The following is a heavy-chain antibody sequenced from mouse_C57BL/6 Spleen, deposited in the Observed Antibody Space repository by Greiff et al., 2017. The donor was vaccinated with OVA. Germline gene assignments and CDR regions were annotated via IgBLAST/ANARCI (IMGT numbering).Heavy chain of an antibody. V-gene: IGHV1-59*01. CDR1: GYTFTSYW. CDR3: ARYPYYYGSSFYAMDY. Sequence: QVQLQQPGAELVRPGPSVKLSCKASGYTFTSYWMHWVKQRPGQGLEWIGVIDPSDSYTNYNQKFKGKATLTVDTSSSTAYMQLSSLTSEDSAVYYCARYPYYYGSSFYAMDYWGQGTSVTVSS. CDR2: IDPSDSYT. D-gene: IGHD1-1*01. J-gene: IGHJ4*01.